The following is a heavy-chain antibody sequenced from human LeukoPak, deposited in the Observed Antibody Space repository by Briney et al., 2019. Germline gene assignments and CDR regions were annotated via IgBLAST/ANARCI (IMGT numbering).Heavy chain of an antibody. CDR3: ARDLMTTPTWDFDY. CDR1: GYTFSGYY. V-gene: IGHV1-2*02. D-gene: IGHD3-16*01. CDR2: INPNSGTT. Sequence: ASVKVSCKGSGYTFSGYYMHWVRQAPGQGLEWMGWINPNSGTTNYAQKFQGRVTVTRDTSTSTAYMELSRLESDDTAVYFCARDLMTTPTWDFDYWGQGTLVTVAS. J-gene: IGHJ4*02.